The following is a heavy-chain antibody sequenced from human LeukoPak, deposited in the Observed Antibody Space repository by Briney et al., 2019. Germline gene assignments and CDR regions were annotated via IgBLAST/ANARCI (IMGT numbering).Heavy chain of an antibody. V-gene: IGHV3-49*03. CDR2: IRSKAYGGTT. CDR3: TRRGTIAACDY. CDR1: GFTFGDYA. D-gene: IGHD6-6*01. J-gene: IGHJ4*02. Sequence: PGRSLRLSCTASGFTFGDYAMSWFRQAPGKGLEWVGFIRSKAYGGTTEYAASVKGRFTISRDDSKSIGYLQMNSLKTEDTAVYYCTRRGTIAACDYWGQGTLVTVSS.